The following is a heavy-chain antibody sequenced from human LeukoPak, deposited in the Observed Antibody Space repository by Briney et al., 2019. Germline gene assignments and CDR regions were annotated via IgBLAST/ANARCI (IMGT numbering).Heavy chain of an antibody. D-gene: IGHD2-21*01. CDR3: AKDYRIGYSDHFDY. CDR2: IYESGQTT. V-gene: IGHV3-23*01. CDR1: GFTFSSHA. Sequence: GGSLRLSCVGPGFTFSSHAMSWVRQAPEKGLEWVSGIYESGQTTHYADSVKGRFSISRDNSKNTLYLQMDSLRGEDTAIYYCAKDYRIGYSDHFDYWGQGALVTVSS. J-gene: IGHJ4*02.